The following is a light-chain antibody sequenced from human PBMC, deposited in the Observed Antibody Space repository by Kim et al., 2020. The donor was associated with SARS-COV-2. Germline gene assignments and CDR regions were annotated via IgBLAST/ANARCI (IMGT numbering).Light chain of an antibody. V-gene: IGKV3-20*01. Sequence: SAGKRATPCRRASQSDSSSYLAWYQQKPGQAPRLLIYGASNRATGIPDRFSGSGSGTDFTLTISRLEPEDFAVYYCQQYGSSPWTFGQGTKVDIK. CDR2: GAS. CDR1: QSDSSSY. J-gene: IGKJ1*01. CDR3: QQYGSSPWT.